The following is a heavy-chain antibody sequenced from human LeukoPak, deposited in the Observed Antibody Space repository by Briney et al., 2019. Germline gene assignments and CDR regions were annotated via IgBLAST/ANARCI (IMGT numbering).Heavy chain of an antibody. Sequence: SETLSLTCAVYGGSFSGYYWSWIREPPGKGLEWIGEINHSGSTNYNPSPKSPVTISVDTSKNQFSLKLSSVTAADTAVYYCARGRDGYNYVYYYYYYMDVWGKGTTVTVSS. V-gene: IGHV4-34*01. J-gene: IGHJ6*03. D-gene: IGHD5-24*01. CDR1: GGSFSGYY. CDR2: INHSGST. CDR3: ARGRDGYNYVYYYYYYMDV.